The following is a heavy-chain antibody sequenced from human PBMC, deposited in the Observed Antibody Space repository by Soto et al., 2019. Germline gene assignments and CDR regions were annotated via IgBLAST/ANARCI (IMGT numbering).Heavy chain of an antibody. CDR3: ARDVRNYDFWSGYGNDDYYYGMDV. D-gene: IGHD3-3*01. V-gene: IGHV1-18*01. Sequence: ASVKVSCKASGYTFTSYGISWVRQAPGQGLEWMGWISAYNGNTNYAQKLQGRVTMTTDTSTSTAYMELRSLRSDDTAVYYCARDVRNYDFWSGYGNDDYYYGMDVGGQGTTVTVSS. CDR1: GYTFTSYG. J-gene: IGHJ6*02. CDR2: ISAYNGNT.